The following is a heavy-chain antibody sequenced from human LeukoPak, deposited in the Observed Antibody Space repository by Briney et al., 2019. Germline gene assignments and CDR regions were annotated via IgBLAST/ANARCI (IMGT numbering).Heavy chain of an antibody. CDR1: GGTFSSYA. J-gene: IGHJ3*02. D-gene: IGHD2/OR15-2a*01. Sequence: ASVKVFCKACGGTFSSYAISWVRQAPGQGLEWMGGIIPIFGTANYAQKFQGRVTITADESTSTAYMELSSLRSEDTAVYYCARARYYYDAFDIWGQGTMVTVSS. CDR2: IIPIFGTA. V-gene: IGHV1-69*13. CDR3: ARARYYYDAFDI.